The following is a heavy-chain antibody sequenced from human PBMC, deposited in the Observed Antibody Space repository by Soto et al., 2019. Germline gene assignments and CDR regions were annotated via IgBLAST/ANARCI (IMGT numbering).Heavy chain of an antibody. V-gene: IGHV1-18*01. Sequence: QVPLVQSGAEVKKPGASVKVSCKASGYTFTNYGFSWVRQAPGQGLEWMGWISAYNGHTRYAQKLQGRVTMTTDTPTSTAYMELRSLRSDDTAVYFCARVVWRDGDYIPPESDNWGQGTLVTVSS. CDR2: ISAYNGHT. D-gene: IGHD4-17*01. CDR3: ARVVWRDGDYIPPESDN. CDR1: GYTFTNYG. J-gene: IGHJ4*02.